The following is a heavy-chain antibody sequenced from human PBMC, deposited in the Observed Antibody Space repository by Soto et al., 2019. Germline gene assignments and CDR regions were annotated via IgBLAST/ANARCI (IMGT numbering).Heavy chain of an antibody. Sequence: GGSLRLSCAASGFTFSDYYMSWIRQAPGKGLEWVSYISSSGSTIYYADSVKGRFTISRDNAKNSLYLQMNSLSAEDTAVYYCARLLKAATITYYFDYWGQGTLVTVSS. V-gene: IGHV3-11*01. CDR2: ISSSGSTI. CDR1: GFTFSDYY. CDR3: ARLLKAATITYYFDY. D-gene: IGHD5-12*01. J-gene: IGHJ4*02.